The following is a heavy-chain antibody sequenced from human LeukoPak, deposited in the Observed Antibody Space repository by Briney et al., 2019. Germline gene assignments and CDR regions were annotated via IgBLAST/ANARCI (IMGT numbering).Heavy chain of an antibody. Sequence: PGVSLRLSCAASGFTFSSYAMLWVRQAPGKGLVWVAVISCDGSNKYYADSVKGRFTVSRYNSKNTLYLQMNSLRAEDTAVYYCARGTRTLWFGQLSSWGQGTLVTVSS. J-gene: IGHJ4*02. CDR3: ARGTRTLWFGQLSS. D-gene: IGHD3-10*01. CDR2: ISCDGSNK. V-gene: IGHV3-30*04. CDR1: GFTFSSYA.